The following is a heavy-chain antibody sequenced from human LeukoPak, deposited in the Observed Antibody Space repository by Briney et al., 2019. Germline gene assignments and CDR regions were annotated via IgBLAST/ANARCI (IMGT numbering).Heavy chain of an antibody. D-gene: IGHD4-11*01. CDR3: ARRGRLQYEGIRGKITAFDI. CDR2: INHSGST. V-gene: IGHV4-34*01. Sequence: SETLSLTCAVYGGSFSGYYWSWIHQPPGKGLEWIGEINHSGSTNYNPSLKSRVTISVDTSKNQFSLKLSSVTAADTAVYYCARRGRLQYEGIRGKITAFDIWGQGTMVTVSS. CDR1: GGSFSGYY. J-gene: IGHJ3*02.